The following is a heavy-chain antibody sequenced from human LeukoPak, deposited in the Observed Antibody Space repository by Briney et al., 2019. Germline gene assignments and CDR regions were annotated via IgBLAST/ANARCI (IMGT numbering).Heavy chain of an antibody. CDR2: IIPIFGTA. J-gene: IGHJ2*01. CDR1: GGTFNTYA. Sequence: SVKVSFKASGGTFNTYAISWVRQAPGQGLEWMGGIIPIFGTANYAQKFQGRVTITMDESTSTAYMELRSLRSEDTAVYYCAREEDWGQYWYFDLWGRGTLVTVSS. CDR3: AREEDWGQYWYFDL. V-gene: IGHV1-69*05. D-gene: IGHD3/OR15-3a*01.